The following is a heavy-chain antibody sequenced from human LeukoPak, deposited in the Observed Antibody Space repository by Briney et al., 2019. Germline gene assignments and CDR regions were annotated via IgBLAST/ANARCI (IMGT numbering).Heavy chain of an antibody. Sequence: SETLSLTCNVSGDSISSSRHYWSWIRQPAGKGLEWIGRIYPSGNTNYNPSLKSRVTISLDTSKNQFSLTLRSVTAADTDVYYCARDGVVTMELDYWGQGTLVTVSS. CDR2: IYPSGNT. CDR3: ARDGVVTMELDY. J-gene: IGHJ4*02. D-gene: IGHD3-3*01. CDR1: GDSISSSRHY. V-gene: IGHV4-61*02.